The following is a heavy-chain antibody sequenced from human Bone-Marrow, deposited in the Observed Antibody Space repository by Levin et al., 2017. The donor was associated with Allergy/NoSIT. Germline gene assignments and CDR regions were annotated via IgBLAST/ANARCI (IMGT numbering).Heavy chain of an antibody. V-gene: IGHV3-7*01. Sequence: GGSLRLSCAASGFTFSNYWMNWVRQAPGKGLEWVANIRQDGSEIYYVGSVKGRFTISRDNAKNSVYLHMSSLRAEETALYYCVRALTDWGQGTLVTVSS. CDR1: GFTFSNYW. CDR3: VRALTD. CDR2: IRQDGSEI. J-gene: IGHJ4*02.